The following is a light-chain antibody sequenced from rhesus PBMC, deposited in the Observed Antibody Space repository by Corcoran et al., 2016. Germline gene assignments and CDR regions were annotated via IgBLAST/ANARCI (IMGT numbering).Light chain of an antibody. J-gene: IGKJ2*01. CDR2: KAS. CDR3: QQYSSRPPS. V-gene: IGKV1-22*01. Sequence: DIQMTQSPSSLSASVGDTVTITCRASQGISSWLAWYQQKPGKAPKLLIYKASSWQSGVPSRFIGIGSGTDFTLTISSLQSEDFATYYCQQYSSRPPSFGQGTKVEIK. CDR1: QGISSW.